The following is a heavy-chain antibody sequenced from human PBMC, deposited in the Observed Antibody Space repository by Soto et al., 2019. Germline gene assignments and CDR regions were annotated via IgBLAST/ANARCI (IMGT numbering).Heavy chain of an antibody. D-gene: IGHD3-22*01. CDR1: GGSISSGGYY. CDR2: IYYSGST. V-gene: IGHV4-31*03. Sequence: SETLSLTCTVSGGSISSGGYYWSWIRQHPGKGLEWIGYIYYSGSTYYNPSLKSRVTISVDTSKNQFSLKLSSVTAADTAVYYCARTPLSSSGYYYAHDALDIWGQGTMVTVSS. CDR3: ARTPLSSSGYYYAHDALDI. J-gene: IGHJ3*02.